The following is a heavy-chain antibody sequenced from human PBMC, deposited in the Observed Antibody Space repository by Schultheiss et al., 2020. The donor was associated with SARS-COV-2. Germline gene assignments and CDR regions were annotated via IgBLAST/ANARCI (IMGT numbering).Heavy chain of an antibody. V-gene: IGHV3-30*12. CDR2: ISYDGNNK. CDR3: ARVVAGTAYYYGMDV. D-gene: IGHD6-19*01. J-gene: IGHJ6*02. CDR1: GFTFSSYG. Sequence: GGSLRLSCAASGFTFSSYGMHWVRQAPGKGLEWVAVISYDGNNKDYADSVKGRFTISRDNSKNSLYLQMNSLRAEDTAVYYCARVVAGTAYYYGMDVWGQGTTVTVSS.